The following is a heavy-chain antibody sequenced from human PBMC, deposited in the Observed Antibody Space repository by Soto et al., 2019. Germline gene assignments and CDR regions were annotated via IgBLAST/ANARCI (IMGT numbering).Heavy chain of an antibody. Sequence: EVQLLESGGGLVQPGGSLRLSCAASGLTLRSSAMTWVRQAPGKGLEWISSINRDGTATYYGNAVKGRFTISKDISKNTLYLQMDSLRAEDTAVYFCAKITRSWGQGTLVTVSS. J-gene: IGHJ5*02. CDR2: INRDGTAT. D-gene: IGHD3-3*01. CDR3: AKITRS. V-gene: IGHV3-23*01. CDR1: GLTLRSSA.